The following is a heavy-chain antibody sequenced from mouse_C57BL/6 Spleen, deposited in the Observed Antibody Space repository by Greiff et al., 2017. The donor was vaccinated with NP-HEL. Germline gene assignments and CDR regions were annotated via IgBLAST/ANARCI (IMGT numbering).Heavy chain of an antibody. D-gene: IGHD4-1*01. CDR1: GYNFTSYW. V-gene: IGHV1-64*01. CDR3: ARWDGWYFDV. J-gene: IGHJ1*03. Sequence: QVQLQQPGAELVKPGASVKLSCKASGYNFTSYWMHWVKQRPGQGLEWIGMIHPNSGSTNYNEKFKSKATLTVDKSSSTAYMQLSSLTSEDSAVYYCARWDGWYFDVWGTGTTVTVSS. CDR2: IHPNSGST.